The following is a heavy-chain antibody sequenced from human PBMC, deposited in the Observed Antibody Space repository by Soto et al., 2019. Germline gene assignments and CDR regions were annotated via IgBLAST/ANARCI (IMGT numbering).Heavy chain of an antibody. D-gene: IGHD6-13*01. CDR3: ARCPGSWYYYYMDV. CDR2: RNPNSGNT. V-gene: IGHV1-8*01. CDR1: GYTFTSYD. J-gene: IGHJ6*03. Sequence: QVQLVQSVAEVKKAGASVKFSCKASGYTFTSYDINWVRQATGQGLEWMGWRNPNSGNTGYAQKFQGRVTMTRNTSISTAYMELSSLISEDTAVYYCARCPGSWYYYYMDVWGKGTTVTVSS.